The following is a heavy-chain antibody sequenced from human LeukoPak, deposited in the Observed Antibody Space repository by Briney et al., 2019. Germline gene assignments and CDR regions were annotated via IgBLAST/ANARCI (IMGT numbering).Heavy chain of an antibody. CDR1: GGSFSDYF. CDR3: ARDVVVVPAAIHYGMDV. J-gene: IGHJ6*02. CDR2: INHSGRT. V-gene: IGHV4-34*01. Sequence: PSETLSLTCAVYGGSFSDYFWGWIRQPPGKGLEWIGEINHSGRTYYSPSLKSRVTISVDTSKNQCSLNLSSVTAADTAVYYCARDVVVVPAAIHYGMDVWGQGTTVTVSS. D-gene: IGHD2-2*01.